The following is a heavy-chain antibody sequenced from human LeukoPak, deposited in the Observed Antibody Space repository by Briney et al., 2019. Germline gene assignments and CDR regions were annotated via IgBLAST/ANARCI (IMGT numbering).Heavy chain of an antibody. CDR2: ISSSSSYI. Sequence: PGGSLRLSCAASGITFSSYSMNWVRQAPGKGLEWVSSISSSSSYIYYADSVKGRFTISRDNAKNSLYLQMNSLRAEDTAVYYCARDRTDTVIVLMVYAIHTNWFDPWGQGTLVTVSS. CDR1: GITFSSYS. V-gene: IGHV3-21*01. CDR3: ARDRTDTVIVLMVYAIHTNWFDP. J-gene: IGHJ5*02. D-gene: IGHD2-8*01.